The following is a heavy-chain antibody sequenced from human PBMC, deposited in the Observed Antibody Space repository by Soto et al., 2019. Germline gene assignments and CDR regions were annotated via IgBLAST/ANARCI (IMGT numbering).Heavy chain of an antibody. V-gene: IGHV3-23*01. CDR2: ISGSGGST. CDR1: GFPFSSYA. Sequence: PGGSLRLSCAASGFPFSSYAMSWVRQAPGKGLEWVSAISGSGGSTYYADSVKGRFTISRDNSKNTLYLQMNSLRAEDTAVYYCAKGIYYYDSSGYYALDYWGQGTLVTVSS. J-gene: IGHJ4*02. CDR3: AKGIYYYDSSGYYALDY. D-gene: IGHD3-22*01.